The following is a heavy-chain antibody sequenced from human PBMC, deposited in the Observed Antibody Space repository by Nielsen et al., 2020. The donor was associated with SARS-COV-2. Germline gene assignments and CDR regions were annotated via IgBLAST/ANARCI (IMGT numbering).Heavy chain of an antibody. J-gene: IGHJ5*02. D-gene: IGHD3-22*01. CDR3: ARHDDHYYDSSGYLNWFDP. Sequence: KVSCKGSGYSFTSYWISWVRQMPGKGLEWMGRIDPSDSSTNYSPSFQGHVTISADKSISTAYLQWSSLKASDTAMYYCARHDDHYYDSSGYLNWFDPWGQGTLVTVSS. CDR1: GYSFTSYW. V-gene: IGHV5-10-1*01. CDR2: IDPSDSST.